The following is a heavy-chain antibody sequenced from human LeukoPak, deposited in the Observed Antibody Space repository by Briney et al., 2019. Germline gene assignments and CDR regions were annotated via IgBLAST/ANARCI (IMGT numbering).Heavy chain of an antibody. CDR1: GFTFSSYG. Sequence: GGSLRLSCAASGFTFSSYGMSWVRQAPGKGLEWVSIISAGGGTTYYADSVKGRFTISRDNAKNSLYLQMNSLRAVDTAVYYCARDPYDSNDFYYGAFDIWGQGTMVTVSS. CDR2: ISAGGGTT. V-gene: IGHV3-23*01. J-gene: IGHJ3*02. CDR3: ARDPYDSNDFYYGAFDI. D-gene: IGHD3-22*01.